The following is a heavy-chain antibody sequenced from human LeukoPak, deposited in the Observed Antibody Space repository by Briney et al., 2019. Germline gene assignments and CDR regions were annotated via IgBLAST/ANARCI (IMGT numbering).Heavy chain of an antibody. CDR1: GGSISSYY. D-gene: IGHD6-19*01. CDR3: ATAIRGSSGWYLDY. J-gene: IGHJ4*02. CDR2: VYYSGST. V-gene: IGHV4-59*01. Sequence: SETLSLTCTVSGGSISSYYWSWIRQPPGKGLEWIGYVYYSGSTNYNPSLKSRVTISVDTSKNQFSLKLSSVTAADTAVYYCATAIRGSSGWYLDYWGQGTLVTVSS.